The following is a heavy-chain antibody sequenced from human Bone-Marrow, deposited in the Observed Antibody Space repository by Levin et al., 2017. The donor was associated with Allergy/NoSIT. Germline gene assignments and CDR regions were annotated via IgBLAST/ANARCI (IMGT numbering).Heavy chain of an antibody. V-gene: IGHV1-69*13. CDR1: GDTFNNFA. D-gene: IGHD3-22*01. J-gene: IGHJ6*02. CDR2: IIPIFASP. Sequence: ASVKVSCKASGDTFNNFAIAWVRQAPGQGLEWLGGIIPIFASPKYAQRFQGRLAITADESTRTVYMELSSLRSEDAAVYYCARDRNHYDSSVNNYQWFGLDVWGQGTTVAVSS. CDR3: ARDRNHYDSSVNNYQWFGLDV.